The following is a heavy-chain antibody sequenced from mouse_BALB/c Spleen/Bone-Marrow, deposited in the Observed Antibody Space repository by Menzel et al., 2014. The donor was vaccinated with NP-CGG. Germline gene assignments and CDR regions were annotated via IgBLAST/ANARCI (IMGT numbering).Heavy chain of an antibody. D-gene: IGHD6-2*01. CDR1: GFTFSSYI. CDR2: ISHSGGSS. J-gene: IGHJ1*01. Sequence: EVHLVVSGGGFVQPGGSLKPYCAASGFTFSSYIMSWVRQTPEKRLERVAYISHSGGSSYYLDTVKGRFTISRDNAKNTLYLQMSSLKSEDTAMYYCARVSPYWYFEGWGAGTPVTVSS. V-gene: IGHV5-12-2*01. CDR3: ARVSPYWYFEG.